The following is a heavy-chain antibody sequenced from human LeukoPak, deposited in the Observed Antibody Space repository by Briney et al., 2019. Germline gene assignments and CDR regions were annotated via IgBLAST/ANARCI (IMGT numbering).Heavy chain of an antibody. Sequence: SETLSLTCTVSGGSISSSSYYWGWIRQPPGKGLEWIGSIYYSGSTYYNPSLKSRVTISVDTSKNQFSLKLSSVTAADTAVYYCARESSTGYFDYWGQGTLVTVSS. CDR3: ARESSTGYFDY. CDR1: GGSISSSSYY. CDR2: IYYSGST. J-gene: IGHJ4*02. V-gene: IGHV4-39*07. D-gene: IGHD1-14*01.